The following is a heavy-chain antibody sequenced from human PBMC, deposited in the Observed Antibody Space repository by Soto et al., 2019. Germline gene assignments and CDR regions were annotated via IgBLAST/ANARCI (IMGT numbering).Heavy chain of an antibody. D-gene: IGHD2-15*01. CDR1: GFTFSSYA. CDR3: VKDRFGGTSGYFDS. Sequence: EVQVVEAGGGLVQPGGSLRLSCSASGFTFSSYALHWVRQAPGKGLEYVSGISSNGGSIFYADSVKGRFTISRDNSKNTLYLQMTGLRVDDTAVYSCVKDRFGGTSGYFDSWGQGTLVTVSS. V-gene: IGHV3-64D*08. J-gene: IGHJ4*02. CDR2: ISSNGGSI.